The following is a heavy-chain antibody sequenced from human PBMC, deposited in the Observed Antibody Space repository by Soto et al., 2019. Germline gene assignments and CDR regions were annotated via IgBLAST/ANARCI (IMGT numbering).Heavy chain of an antibody. CDR2: ISSSSSYI. V-gene: IGHV3-21*01. CDR3: ARLETLGYCTN. CDR1: GFTFSSYS. Sequence: EVQLVESGGGLVKPGGSLRLSCAASGFTFSSYSMNWVRQAPGKGLEWVSSISSSSSYIYYADSVKGRFTISRDNAKNSLYQQMNSLRAEDTAVYYCARLETLGYCTNWGQGTLVTVSS. J-gene: IGHJ4*02. D-gene: IGHD2-8*01.